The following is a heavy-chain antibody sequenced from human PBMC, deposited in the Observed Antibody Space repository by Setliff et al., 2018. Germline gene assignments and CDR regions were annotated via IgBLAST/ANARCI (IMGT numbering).Heavy chain of an antibody. Sequence: QPGGSLRLSCAASGFTFGDGGMSWVRQAPGKGLEWVGFIRSKAYGGTTEYAASVKGRFTISRDNAKNSLSLQMNNLRTEDTAVYYCFGAGTCSYWGQGTLVTVSS. CDR2: IRSKAYGGTT. CDR3: FGAGTCSY. V-gene: IGHV3-49*04. J-gene: IGHJ4*02. D-gene: IGHD3-10*01. CDR1: GFTFGDGG.